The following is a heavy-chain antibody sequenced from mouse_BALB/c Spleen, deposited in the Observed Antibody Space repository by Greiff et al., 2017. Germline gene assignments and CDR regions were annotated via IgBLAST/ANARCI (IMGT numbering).Heavy chain of an antibody. CDR1: GFTFSSYA. V-gene: IGHV5-6-5*01. CDR2: ISSGGST. J-gene: IGHJ2*01. CDR3: ARGPFDY. Sequence: EVQGVESGGGLVKPGGSLKLSCAASGFTFSSYAMSWVRQTPEKRLEWVASISSGGSTYYPDSVKGRFTISRDNARNILYLQMSSLRSEDTAMYYCARGPFDYWGQGTTLTVSA.